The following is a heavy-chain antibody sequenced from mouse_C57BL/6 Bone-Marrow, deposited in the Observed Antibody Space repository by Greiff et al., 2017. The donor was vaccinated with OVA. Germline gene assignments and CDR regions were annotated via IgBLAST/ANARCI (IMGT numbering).Heavy chain of an antibody. Sequence: EVHLVESGGDLVKPGGSLKLSCAASGFTFSSYGMSWVRQTPDKRLEWVATISSGGSYTYYPDSVKGRFTISRDNAKNTLYLQMSSLKSEDTAMYYCARHPTTVAPFYAMDYWGQGTSVTVSS. J-gene: IGHJ4*01. CDR3: ARHPTTVAPFYAMDY. CDR1: GFTFSSYG. CDR2: ISSGGSYT. V-gene: IGHV5-6*01. D-gene: IGHD1-1*01.